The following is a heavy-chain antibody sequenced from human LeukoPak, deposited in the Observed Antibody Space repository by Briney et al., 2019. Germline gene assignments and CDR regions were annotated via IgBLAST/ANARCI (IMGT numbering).Heavy chain of an antibody. CDR3: ARGITSYQLPTS. Sequence: GGSLRLSCAASGFTVSSNYMSWVRQAPGKGLEWVSVIYSGGSTYYADSVKGRFTISRQNTKNTLYLQMNSLRAEDTAVYYCARGITSYQLPTSWGQGTLVTVSS. V-gene: IGHV3-53*04. CDR1: GFTVSSNY. D-gene: IGHD2-2*01. J-gene: IGHJ4*02. CDR2: IYSGGST.